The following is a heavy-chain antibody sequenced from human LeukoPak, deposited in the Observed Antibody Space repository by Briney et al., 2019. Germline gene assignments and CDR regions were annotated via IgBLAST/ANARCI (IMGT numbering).Heavy chain of an antibody. CDR3: AKDHSVDYDSSGSDYYFDY. D-gene: IGHD3-22*01. CDR2: IWYDGSNK. J-gene: IGHJ4*02. Sequence: PGRSLRLSCAPSGFTFSSYGMHWVRQAPGKGLEGVAVIWYDGSNKYYADSVKGRFTISRDNSKNTLYLQMNSLRAEDTAVYYCAKDHSVDYDSSGSDYYFDYWGQGTLVTVSS. CDR1: GFTFSSYG. V-gene: IGHV3-33*06.